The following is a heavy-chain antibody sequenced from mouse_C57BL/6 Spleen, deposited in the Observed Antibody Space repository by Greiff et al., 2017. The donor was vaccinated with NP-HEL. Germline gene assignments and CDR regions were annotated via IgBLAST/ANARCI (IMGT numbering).Heavy chain of an antibody. J-gene: IGHJ4*01. CDR2: ITPNYGTT. V-gene: IGHV1-39*01. CDR1: GYSFTDYN. D-gene: IGHD3-2*02. CDR3: AKHSSGYEKAMDY. Sequence: VQLQQSGPELVKPGASVKISCKASGYSFTDYNMNWVKQSNGKSLEWIGVITPNYGTTSYNQKFKGKATLTVDQSSNTASMQLNSLTSEDSADYYCAKHSSGYEKAMDYWGQGTSVTVSS.